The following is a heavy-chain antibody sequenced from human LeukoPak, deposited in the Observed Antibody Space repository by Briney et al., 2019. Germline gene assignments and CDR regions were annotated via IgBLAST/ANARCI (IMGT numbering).Heavy chain of an antibody. V-gene: IGHV4-39*07. CDR3: AGGWRIFDY. CDR1: GGSISSSSYY. J-gene: IGHJ4*02. D-gene: IGHD6-19*01. Sequence: SETLSLTCTVSGGSISSSSYYWGWIRQPPGRGLEWIGSIYYSGSTYYNPSHKSRVTISVDTSKNQFSLKLSSVTAADTAVYYCAGGWRIFDYWGQGTLVTVSS. CDR2: IYYSGST.